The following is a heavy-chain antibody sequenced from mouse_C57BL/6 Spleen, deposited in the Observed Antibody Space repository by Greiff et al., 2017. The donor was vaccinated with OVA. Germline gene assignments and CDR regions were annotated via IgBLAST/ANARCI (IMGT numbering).Heavy chain of an antibody. D-gene: IGHD1-1*01. J-gene: IGHJ1*03. Sequence: VQLQQPGAELVRPGTSVKLSCKASGYTFTSYWMHWVKQRPGQGLEWIGVIDPSDSYTNYNQKFKGKATLTVDTSSSTAYMQLSSLTSEDAAVYYGARSTTVVPWYFDVWGTGTTVTVSS. CDR2: IDPSDSYT. CDR3: ARSTTVVPWYFDV. V-gene: IGHV1-59*01. CDR1: GYTFTSYW.